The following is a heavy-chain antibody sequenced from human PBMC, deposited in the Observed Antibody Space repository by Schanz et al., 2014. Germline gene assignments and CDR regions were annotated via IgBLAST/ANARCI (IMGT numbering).Heavy chain of an antibody. CDR3: ARGRVLES. D-gene: IGHD1-1*01. CDR2: IKKDGSEK. Sequence: EVQLVESGGGLVQPGGSLRLSCAASGFTFSSYGMHWVRQAPGKGLEWVANIKKDGSEKYYVDSVKGRFTISRDNAKNSLFLQMNSLRPEDTAVYYCARGRVLESWGQGTLVTVSS. V-gene: IGHV3-7*01. CDR1: GFTFSSYG. J-gene: IGHJ5*02.